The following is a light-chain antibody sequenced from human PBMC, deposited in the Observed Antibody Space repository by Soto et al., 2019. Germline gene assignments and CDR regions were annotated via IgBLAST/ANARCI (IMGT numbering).Light chain of an antibody. V-gene: IGLV2-8*01. CDR3: SSYAGSNNVV. CDR2: EVS. CDR1: SSDVGGYNY. J-gene: IGLJ2*01. Sequence: QSVLTQPPSASGSPGQSVTISCTGTSSDVGGYNYVSWYQQHPGKAPKLMIYEVSKRPSGVPDRFSGSKSCNTASLTVSGLQAEDEADYYCSSYAGSNNVVFGGGTQLTVL.